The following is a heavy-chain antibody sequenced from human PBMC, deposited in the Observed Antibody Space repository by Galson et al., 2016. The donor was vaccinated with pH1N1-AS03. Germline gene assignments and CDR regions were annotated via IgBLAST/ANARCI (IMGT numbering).Heavy chain of an antibody. V-gene: IGHV2-5*02. J-gene: IGHJ4*02. CDR1: GFSLSAGGVH. Sequence: PALVKPTQTLTLTCTVSGFSLSAGGVHVAWIRQSPGKALEWLALIYWDGDERYNSSLRSRLSISRDTSKNHVVLTMTNMDPVDTATYYCARSTHVNEGLDFWGQGTLVTVSS. D-gene: IGHD2-8*01. CDR2: IYWDGDE. CDR3: ARSTHVNEGLDF.